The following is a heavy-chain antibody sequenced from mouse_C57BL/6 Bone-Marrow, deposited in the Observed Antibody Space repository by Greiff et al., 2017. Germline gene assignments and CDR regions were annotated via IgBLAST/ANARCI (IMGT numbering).Heavy chain of an antibody. CDR2: ISYDGSN. J-gene: IGHJ3*01. CDR3: ARDRGYGSSPAWFAY. CDR1: GYSITSGYY. D-gene: IGHD1-1*01. Sequence: EVNLLESGPGLVKPSQSLSLTCSVTGYSITSGYYWNWIRQFPGNKLEWMGYISYDGSNNYNPSLKNRISITRDTSKNQFFLKLNSVTTEDTATYYCARDRGYGSSPAWFAYWGQGTLVTVSA. V-gene: IGHV3-6*01.